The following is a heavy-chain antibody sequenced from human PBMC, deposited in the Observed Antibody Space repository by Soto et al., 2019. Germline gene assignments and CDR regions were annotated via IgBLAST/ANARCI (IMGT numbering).Heavy chain of an antibody. V-gene: IGHV1-69*01. Sequence: QVQLVQSGAEVKKPGSSVKVSCKASGGTFSSYAISWVRQAPGQGLEWMGGIIAIFGTANYAQKFQGRVTITADESTSTACMELSSLRSEDTAVYYCARLGIAAAAFYYDYGMDVWGQGTTVTVSS. CDR2: IIAIFGTA. D-gene: IGHD6-13*01. CDR3: ARLGIAAAAFYYDYGMDV. J-gene: IGHJ6*02. CDR1: GGTFSSYA.